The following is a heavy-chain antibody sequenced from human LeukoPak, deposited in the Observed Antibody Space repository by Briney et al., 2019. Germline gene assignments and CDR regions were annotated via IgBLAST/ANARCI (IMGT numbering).Heavy chain of an antibody. CDR2: GYYSGTT. J-gene: IGHJ4*02. CDR1: GGSISLSYYY. D-gene: IGHD6-19*01. Sequence: PSETLSLTCSVSGGSISLSYYYWGWIRQPPGKALEWIGSGYYSGTTSYNPSLKSRVTISVDISKNHFSLRLSSVTAADTAMYYCARGTLSSGWSYYFDYWGQGRQVTVSS. CDR3: ARGTLSSGWSYYFDY. V-gene: IGHV4-39*07.